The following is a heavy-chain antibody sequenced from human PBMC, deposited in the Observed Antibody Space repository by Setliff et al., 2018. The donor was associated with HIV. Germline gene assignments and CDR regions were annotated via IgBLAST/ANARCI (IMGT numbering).Heavy chain of an antibody. CDR2: ISYDGSNK. V-gene: IGHV3-30*18. J-gene: IGHJ6*03. CDR3: AKGRYSSSPYYYYMDV. CDR1: GFTFSNYG. D-gene: IGHD6-13*01. Sequence: GGSLRLSCAASGFTFSNYGMHWVRQAPGKGLEWVAVISYDGSNKYYADSVKGRFTISRDNSKNTLSLQMNSLRAEDTAVYYCAKGRYSSSPYYYYMDVWGKGTTVTVSS.